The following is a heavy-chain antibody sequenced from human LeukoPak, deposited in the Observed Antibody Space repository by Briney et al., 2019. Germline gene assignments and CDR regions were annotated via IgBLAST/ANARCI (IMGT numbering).Heavy chain of an antibody. D-gene: IGHD3-22*01. Sequence: SETLSLTCTVSGASFNRDDQYWNWIRQSPGKGLEWIGSIHPSGMLYNNPSLESRVTMSRDTSKNQFSLNLNSVTAADTAVYFCSRGLDSRKLGYWGQGILVTASS. CDR3: SRGLDSRKLGY. CDR1: GASFNRDDQY. V-gene: IGHV4-31*03. CDR2: IHPSGML. J-gene: IGHJ4*02.